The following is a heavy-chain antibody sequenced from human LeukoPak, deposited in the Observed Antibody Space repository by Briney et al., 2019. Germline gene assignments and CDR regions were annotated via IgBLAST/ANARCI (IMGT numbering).Heavy chain of an antibody. Sequence: GGSLRLSCAASGFTFSNAWMSWVRQAPGKGLEWVGRIKSKTDGGTTDYAAPVKGRFTISRDDSKNTLYLQMNSLKTEDTAVYHCTTDPRSPLVPYCTNGVCFASSGYWGQGTLVTVSS. D-gene: IGHD2-8*01. V-gene: IGHV3-15*01. CDR2: IKSKTDGGTT. CDR1: GFTFSNAW. CDR3: TTDPRSPLVPYCTNGVCFASSGY. J-gene: IGHJ4*02.